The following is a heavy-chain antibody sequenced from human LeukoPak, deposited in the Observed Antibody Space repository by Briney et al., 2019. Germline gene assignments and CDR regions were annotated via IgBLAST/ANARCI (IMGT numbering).Heavy chain of an antibody. CDR3: ARHPRLRYFDWSDY. CDR1: GGSISSSSYY. D-gene: IGHD3-9*01. CDR2: IYYSGST. J-gene: IGHJ4*02. V-gene: IGHV4-39*01. Sequence: SETLSLTCTVSGGSISSSSYYWGWMRQPPGKGLEWIGSIYYSGSTYYNPSLKSRVTISVDTSKNQFSLKLSSVTAADTAVYYCARHPRLRYFDWSDYWGQGTLVTVSS.